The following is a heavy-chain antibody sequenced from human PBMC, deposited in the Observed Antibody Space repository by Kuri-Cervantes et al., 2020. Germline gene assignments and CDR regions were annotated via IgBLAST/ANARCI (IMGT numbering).Heavy chain of an antibody. CDR2: IYSGGST. V-gene: IGHV3-53*01. CDR3: ARVGGSGMVY. J-gene: IGHJ4*02. Sequence: GESLKISCAASGFTVSSNYMSWVRQAPGKGQEWVSVIYSGGSTYYADSVKGRFTISRDNSKNTLYLQMNSLRAEDTAVYYCARVGGSGMVYWGQGTLVTVSS. D-gene: IGHD3-10*01. CDR1: GFTVSSNY.